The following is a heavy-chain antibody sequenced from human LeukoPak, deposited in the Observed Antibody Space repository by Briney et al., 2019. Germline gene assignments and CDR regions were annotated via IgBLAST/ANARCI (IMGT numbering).Heavy chain of an antibody. CDR2: ISGSGGHT. Sequence: PGGSLRLSCAASGLTFSDYYMSWIRQAPGKGLEWVSGISGSGGHTSYADSVKGRFTISRDNAKHTVYLQMNSLRAEDTAIYYCAKDLRDGYPFDYWGQGTLVTVSS. V-gene: IGHV3-23*01. D-gene: IGHD5-24*01. J-gene: IGHJ4*02. CDR1: GLTFSDYY. CDR3: AKDLRDGYPFDY.